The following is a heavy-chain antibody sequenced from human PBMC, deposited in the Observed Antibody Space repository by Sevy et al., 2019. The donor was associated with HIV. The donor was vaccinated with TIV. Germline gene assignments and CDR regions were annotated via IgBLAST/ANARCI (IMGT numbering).Heavy chain of an antibody. D-gene: IGHD3-10*01. J-gene: IGHJ6*01. CDR2: INHSGST. Sequence: SETLSLTCAVYGGSFSGYYWSWIRQPPGKGLEWIGEINHSGSTNYNPSLKSRVTISVDTSKNQFSLKLSSVTAADTAVYYCARERSPGGMDVWGQGTTVTVSS. V-gene: IGHV4-34*01. CDR3: ARERSPGGMDV. CDR1: GGSFSGYY.